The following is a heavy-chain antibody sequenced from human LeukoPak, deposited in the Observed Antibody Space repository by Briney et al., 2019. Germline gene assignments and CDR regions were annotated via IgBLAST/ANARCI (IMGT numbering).Heavy chain of an antibody. CDR1: GFTFSSYW. Sequence: GGSLRLSCAASGFTFSSYWMSWVRQAPGKGLEWVANIKQDGSEKYYVDSVKGRFTISRDTAKNSLYLQMNSLRAEDTAVYYCARADFWSGYSVNFDYWGQGTLVTVSS. CDR3: ARADFWSGYSVNFDY. CDR2: IKQDGSEK. V-gene: IGHV3-7*01. J-gene: IGHJ4*02. D-gene: IGHD3-3*01.